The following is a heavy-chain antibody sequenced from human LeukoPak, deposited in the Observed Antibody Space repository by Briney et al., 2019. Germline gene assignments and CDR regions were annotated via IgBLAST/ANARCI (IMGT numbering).Heavy chain of an antibody. CDR1: GYSFTSYW. J-gene: IGHJ4*02. CDR3: ARMDCSGGSCHGTIDY. CDR2: IYPGDSDT. Sequence: GESLKISCKGSGYSFTSYWIGWVRQMPGKGLEWMGIIYPGDSDTRYSPSFQGQVTISADKSISTAYLRWSSLKASDTAMYYCARMDCSGGSCHGTIDYWGQGTLVTVSS. V-gene: IGHV5-51*01. D-gene: IGHD2-15*01.